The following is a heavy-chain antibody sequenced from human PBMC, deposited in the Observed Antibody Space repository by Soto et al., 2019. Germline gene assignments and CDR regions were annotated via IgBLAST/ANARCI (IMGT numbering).Heavy chain of an antibody. Sequence: ASVKVSCKASGYTFSSSGFTWVRQAPGQGLEWMGWISANSGNTNYAQKLQGRVTMTTDTSTSTAYMELRGLRSDDTAVYYYDSSAPVDFDYWGQGTLVTVSS. CDR3: DSSAPVDFDY. J-gene: IGHJ4*02. D-gene: IGHD3-22*01. V-gene: IGHV1-18*01. CDR1: GYTFSSSG. CDR2: ISANSGNT.